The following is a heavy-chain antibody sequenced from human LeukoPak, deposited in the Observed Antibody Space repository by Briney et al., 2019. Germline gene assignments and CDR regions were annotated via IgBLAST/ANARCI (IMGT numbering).Heavy chain of an antibody. CDR1: GFTFSSYW. J-gene: IGHJ4*02. D-gene: IGHD6-19*01. CDR2: ISSSSSYI. V-gene: IGHV3-21*01. Sequence: GGSLRLSCAASGFTFSSYWMHWVRQAPGKGLEWVSSISSSSSYIYYADSVKGRFTISRDNAKNSLYLQMNSLRAEDTAVYYCARDPPGIAVVWGQGTLVTVSS. CDR3: ARDPPGIAVV.